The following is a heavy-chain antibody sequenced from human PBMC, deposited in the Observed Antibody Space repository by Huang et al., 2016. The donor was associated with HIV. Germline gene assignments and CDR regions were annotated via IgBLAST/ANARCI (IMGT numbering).Heavy chain of an antibody. J-gene: IGHJ4*02. D-gene: IGHD3-3*01. V-gene: IGHV4-59*11. CDR1: GGSISTHS. CDR3: ARDHHDFWRGYRRMYFFDL. CDR2: IDYSGST. Sequence: QVQLQESGPGLVKPSETLSLTCTVSGGSISTHSWSWIRQPPGKGLAWIGSIDYSGSTNYIPSLKSRVTILLDTSKKQFSLRVNSVTAADTAMYYCARDHHDFWRGYRRMYFFDLWGQGTLVTVSS.